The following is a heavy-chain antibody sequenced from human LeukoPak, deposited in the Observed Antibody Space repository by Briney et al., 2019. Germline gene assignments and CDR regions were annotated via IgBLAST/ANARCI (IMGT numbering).Heavy chain of an antibody. J-gene: IGHJ4*02. V-gene: IGHV3-48*03. D-gene: IGHD2-2*01. Sequence: RPGGSLRLSCAASGFTLSRYEMNWVRQAPGKGLEWVLYISSSGSTIYYADSVKGRFTISRDNAKNSLYLQMNSLRAEDTAVYYCARAPLGYCSSTSCCFDYWGQGTLVTVSS. CDR2: ISSSGSTI. CDR1: GFTLSRYE. CDR3: ARAPLGYCSSTSCCFDY.